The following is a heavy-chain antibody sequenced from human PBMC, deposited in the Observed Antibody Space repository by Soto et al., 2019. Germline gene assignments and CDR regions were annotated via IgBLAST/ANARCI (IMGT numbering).Heavy chain of an antibody. CDR1: GGSFIGYT. V-gene: IGHV1-69*02. J-gene: IGHJ6*03. CDR3: AKILLFVDHAYMDV. D-gene: IGHD2-21*01. CDR2: IIPIQGRA. Sequence: QVQLVQSGAEVKKPGSSVKVSCEASGGSFIGYTFTWVRQAPGQGLEWMGRIIPIQGRANYALKLQDRVTITADRSTKTVYMELSSLRPEDTAVYYCAKILLFVDHAYMDVWGKGTTVTVSS.